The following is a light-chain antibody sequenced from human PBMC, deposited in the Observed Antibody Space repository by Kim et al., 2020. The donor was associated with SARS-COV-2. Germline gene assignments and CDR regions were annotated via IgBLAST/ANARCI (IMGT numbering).Light chain of an antibody. CDR2: DAS. CDR1: RNVGHY. Sequence: SLCTGERAALFCRASRNVGHYLVWYQQNRDQAHRLLIYDASIRAAGIPDRFSDSGSETDFTLTISRVETEDFEVYYCQQWISSPLTFGGGTRLDI. J-gene: IGKJ4*01. CDR3: QQWISSPLT. V-gene: IGKV3D-20*02.